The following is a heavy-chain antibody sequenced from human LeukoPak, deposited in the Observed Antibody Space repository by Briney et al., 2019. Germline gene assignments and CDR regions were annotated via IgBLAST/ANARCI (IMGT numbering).Heavy chain of an antibody. CDR2: IFYIGTT. CDR3: ARDGGYFQH. D-gene: IGHD3-16*01. CDR1: GASVTSYY. Sequence: SETLSLTCTVSGASVTSYYRSWIRQPPGKGLEYIGYIFYIGTTHYNPSLKSRVTISVDTSKNQFSLKLSSVTAADTAVYYCARDGGYFQHWGQGTLVTVSS. J-gene: IGHJ1*01. V-gene: IGHV4-59*02.